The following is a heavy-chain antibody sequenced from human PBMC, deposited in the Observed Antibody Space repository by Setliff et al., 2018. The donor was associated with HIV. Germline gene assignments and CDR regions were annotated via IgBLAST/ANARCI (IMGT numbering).Heavy chain of an antibody. Sequence: PSETLSLTCTVSGGSISSTNYYWGWIRQTPGKGLEWIGSIYYSGTTYYNPSLKSRVTISVDTSKKQFSLKVTSVTAADTAVYYCARGDTPDVWGKGTTVTVSS. J-gene: IGHJ6*04. V-gene: IGHV4-39*07. CDR3: ARGDTPDV. CDR1: GGSISSTNYY. D-gene: IGHD3-16*01. CDR2: IYYSGTT.